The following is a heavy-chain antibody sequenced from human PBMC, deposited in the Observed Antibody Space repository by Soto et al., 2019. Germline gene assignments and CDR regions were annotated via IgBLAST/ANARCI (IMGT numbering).Heavy chain of an antibody. CDR3: ARGLRKVWSGFPWFDP. D-gene: IGHD3-3*01. J-gene: IGHJ5*02. Sequence: EVQLVESGGGVVRPGGSLRLSCAASGFTFDDYGMSWVRQAPGKGLEWVSGINWNGGSTGYADSVKGRSTISRDNAKNSLSLQMNSLSAEDTALYHCARGLRKVWSGFPWFDPWGQGSLVTVSS. CDR1: GFTFDDYG. V-gene: IGHV3-20*01. CDR2: INWNGGST.